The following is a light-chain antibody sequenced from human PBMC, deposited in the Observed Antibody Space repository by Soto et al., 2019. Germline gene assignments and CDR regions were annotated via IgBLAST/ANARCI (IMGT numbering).Light chain of an antibody. V-gene: IGKV1-6*01. CDR3: LQDYNYHWT. J-gene: IGKJ1*01. CDR2: AAS. Sequence: IQMTQAPSSLSASVGDRVTITCRASQGIRNDLGWYQQKPGQAPKLLIYAASSLQSGVPSRFSGSGSGTDFTLTISSLQPEDFATYYCLQDYNYHWTFGQGTKVDI. CDR1: QGIRND.